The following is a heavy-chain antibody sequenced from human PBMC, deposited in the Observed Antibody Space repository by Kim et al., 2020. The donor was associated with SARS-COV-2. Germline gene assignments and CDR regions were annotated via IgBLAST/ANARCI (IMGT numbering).Heavy chain of an antibody. CDR2: IYPGDSDT. D-gene: IGHD2-8*01. V-gene: IGHV5-51*01. Sequence: GESLKISCMGSGYSFTNYWIGWVRQMPGKGLEWMGIIYPGDSDTRYSPSFQGQVTISADKSISTAYLQWSSLKASDTAIYYCARRGYCTNGVCSAYFFDYWGQGTLVTVSS. CDR3: ARRGYCTNGVCSAYFFDY. J-gene: IGHJ4*02. CDR1: GYSFTNYW.